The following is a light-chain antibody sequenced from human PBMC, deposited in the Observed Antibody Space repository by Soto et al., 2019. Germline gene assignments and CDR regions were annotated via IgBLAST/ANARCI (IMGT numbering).Light chain of an antibody. CDR1: DTDVGQYKS. CDR3: NSYTGTDNLV. Sequence: QSALTQPASVSGSRGQSIIISCVGRDTDVGQYKSVSWYQQGPGQAPKLLIFEVTNRPSGVSERFSGSRSGNTASLTISGLQPDDEGDYFCNSYTGTDNLVFGTGTKLTVL. CDR2: EVT. J-gene: IGLJ1*01. V-gene: IGLV2-14*01.